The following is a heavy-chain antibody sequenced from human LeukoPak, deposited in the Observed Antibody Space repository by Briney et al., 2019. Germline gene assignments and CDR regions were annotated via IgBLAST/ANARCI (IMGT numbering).Heavy chain of an antibody. CDR2: ISSSSSTI. CDR1: GFTFSSYS. V-gene: IGHV3-48*04. CDR3: ARRFVVVVAATRYYYYGMDV. Sequence: GGSLRLSCAASGFTFSSYSMNWVRQAPGKGLEWVSYISSSSSTIYYADSVKGRFTISRDNAKNSLYLQMNSLRAEDTAVYYCARRFVVVVAATRYYYYGMDVWGQGTTVTVSS. D-gene: IGHD2-15*01. J-gene: IGHJ6*02.